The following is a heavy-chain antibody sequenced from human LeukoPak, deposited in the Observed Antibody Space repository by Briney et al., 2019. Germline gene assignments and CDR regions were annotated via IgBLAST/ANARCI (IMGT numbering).Heavy chain of an antibody. V-gene: IGHV4-39*01. D-gene: IGHD4/OR15-4a*01. Sequence: SETLSPTCTVSGGSISSSSYYWGWIRQPPGKGLEWIGSIYYSGSTYYNPSLKSRVTISVDTSKNQFSLKLSSVTAADTAVYYCARTWVSSGPNFNWYFDLWGRGTLVTVSS. J-gene: IGHJ2*01. CDR1: GGSISSSSYY. CDR3: ARTWVSSGPNFNWYFDL. CDR2: IYYSGST.